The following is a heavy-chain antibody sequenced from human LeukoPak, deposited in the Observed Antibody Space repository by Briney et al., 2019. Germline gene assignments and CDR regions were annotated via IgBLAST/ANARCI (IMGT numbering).Heavy chain of an antibody. CDR3: ARGVYGAYSDF. CDR2: KESNGYT. D-gene: IGHD4-17*01. V-gene: IGHV4-59*01. CDR1: GGSLSGFY. J-gene: IGHJ4*02. Sequence: SETLSLTCNLSGGSLSGFYWSWLRQPPGRGLEWIAYKESNGYTEYYPSLMSRVKISLDTSKNQLSLELTSVTAADTAVYYCARGVYGAYSDFWGQGTLVTVSS.